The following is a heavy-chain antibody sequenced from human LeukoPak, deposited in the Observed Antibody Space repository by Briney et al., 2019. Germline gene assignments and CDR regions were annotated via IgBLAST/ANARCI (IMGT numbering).Heavy chain of an antibody. CDR2: FDPKEGKR. J-gene: IGHJ4*02. CDR3: ARGQYRVAVAGSDFDY. CDR1: VDTLTELS. D-gene: IGHD6-19*01. V-gene: IGHV1-24*01. Sequence: ASVKVSCKVSVDTLTELSIHWVRQAPGKGLEWMGGFDPKEGKRVYAQNFQGRVTMTEDTSSGSAYMELNSLRAEDTAVYYCARGQYRVAVAGSDFDYWGQGTLVTVSS.